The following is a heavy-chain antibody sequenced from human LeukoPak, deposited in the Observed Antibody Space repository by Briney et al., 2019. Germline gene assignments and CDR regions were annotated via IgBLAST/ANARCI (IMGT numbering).Heavy chain of an antibody. D-gene: IGHD2-21*02. CDR2: INPSGGST. Sequence: ASVKVSCKASGYTFTNYFMHWVRQAPGQGLEWMGTINPSGGSTRYAQKFQGRVTMTRDTSTNTVYMQLSSLKSEDTAVYYCARGGVVVTASIDPWGQGTLVTASS. J-gene: IGHJ5*02. CDR3: ARGGVVVTASIDP. V-gene: IGHV1-46*01. CDR1: GYTFTNYF.